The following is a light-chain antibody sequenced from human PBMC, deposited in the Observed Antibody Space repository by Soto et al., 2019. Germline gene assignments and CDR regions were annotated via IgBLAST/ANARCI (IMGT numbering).Light chain of an antibody. Sequence: EIVMTQSPATLSVSPGERATLSCRASQSVSNNLAWYQQKPGQAPRLLIYGASTRATGIPARFSGSGSGTDFTLTISSLQSEDFSVYYCHQYNNLPRTFGHGTKVEIK. CDR2: GAS. CDR3: HQYNNLPRT. CDR1: QSVSNN. V-gene: IGKV3-15*01. J-gene: IGKJ1*01.